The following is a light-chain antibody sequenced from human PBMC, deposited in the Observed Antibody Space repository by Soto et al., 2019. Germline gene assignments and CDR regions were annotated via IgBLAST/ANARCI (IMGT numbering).Light chain of an antibody. CDR1: SSNIGSNP. CDR3: AAWDDSLNGYWV. CDR2: INK. V-gene: IGLV1-44*01. Sequence: QSVLTQPPSASGTPGQRITISCSGGSSNIGSNPVNWYQQLPGTAPKLLIYINKQRPSGVPDRFSGSKSGTSASLAISGLQSEDEADYYCAAWDDSLNGYWVFGGGTKLTVL. J-gene: IGLJ3*02.